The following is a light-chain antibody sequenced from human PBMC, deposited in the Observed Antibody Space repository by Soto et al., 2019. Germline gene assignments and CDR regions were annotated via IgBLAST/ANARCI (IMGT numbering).Light chain of an antibody. Sequence: EIVMTQSPATLAVSPGERATLSCRASQSADGNLAWYQQKPGQAPRLLIYGASTRATGIPDRFSGSGSGTEFTLTISSLQSEDFAVYYCQQYNNWPLYTFGQGTKLEI. CDR3: QQYNNWPLYT. CDR1: QSADGN. V-gene: IGKV3-15*01. CDR2: GAS. J-gene: IGKJ2*01.